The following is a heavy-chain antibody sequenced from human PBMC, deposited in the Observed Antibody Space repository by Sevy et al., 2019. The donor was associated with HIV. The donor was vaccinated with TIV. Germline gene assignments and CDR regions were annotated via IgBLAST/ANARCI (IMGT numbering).Heavy chain of an antibody. Sequence: GGSLRLSCTVSGFTFGDYCMSWVRQAPGKGLEWVAFLKSKAHGGTLDYAASVKGRFTISRDDSKNIAHLQMNDLRTEDTVIYYCTRWEGAQSIFDYWGQGALVTVSS. CDR2: LKSKAHGGTL. J-gene: IGHJ4*02. CDR3: TRWEGAQSIFDY. D-gene: IGHD1-26*01. V-gene: IGHV3-49*04. CDR1: GFTFGDYC.